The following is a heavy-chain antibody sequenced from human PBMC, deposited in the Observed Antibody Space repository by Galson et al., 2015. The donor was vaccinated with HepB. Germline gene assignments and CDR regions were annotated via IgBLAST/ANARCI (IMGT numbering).Heavy chain of an antibody. CDR3: AKGPGIAVAKRYFDY. Sequence: SLRLSCAASGFNFGNHAMHWVRHAPGKGLEWVSGISWNNGDIGYADSVEGRFTTSRDNAKNSLYLQMNSLRVEDTALYYCAKGPGIAVAKRYFDYCGQGTLVTVSS. J-gene: IGHJ4*02. CDR1: GFNFGNHA. CDR2: ISWNNGDI. V-gene: IGHV3-9*01. D-gene: IGHD6-19*01.